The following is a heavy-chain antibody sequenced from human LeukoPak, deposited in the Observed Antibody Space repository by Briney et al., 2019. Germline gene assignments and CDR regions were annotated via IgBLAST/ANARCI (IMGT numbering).Heavy chain of an antibody. J-gene: IGHJ4*02. CDR1: GFTFSSYA. CDR2: INSDGSST. V-gene: IGHV3-74*01. CDR3: ARVGCSGGSCYYVFDY. D-gene: IGHD2-15*01. Sequence: GGSLRLSCAASGFTFSSYAMSWVRQAPGKGLVWVSRINSDGSSTSYADSVKGRFTISRDNAKNTLYLQMNSLRAEDTAVYYCARVGCSGGSCYYVFDYWGQGTLVTVSS.